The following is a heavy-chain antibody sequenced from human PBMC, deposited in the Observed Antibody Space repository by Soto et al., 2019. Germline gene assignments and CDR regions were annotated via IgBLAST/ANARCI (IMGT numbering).Heavy chain of an antibody. Sequence: GGSLRLSCAASGFTFSNFAMTWVRQAPGKGLEWVSVIGEGGFSTQYAASVKGRFTISRDNSKNMLYLQMNSLRSDDTAVYYCARDSITRVSSDVPGMDVWGQGTTVTVSS. CDR2: IGEGGFST. CDR3: ARDSITRVSSDVPGMDV. D-gene: IGHD3-16*01. J-gene: IGHJ6*02. CDR1: GFTFSNFA. V-gene: IGHV3-23*01.